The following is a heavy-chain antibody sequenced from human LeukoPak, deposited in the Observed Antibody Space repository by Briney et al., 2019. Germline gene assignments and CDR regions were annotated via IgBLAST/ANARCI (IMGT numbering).Heavy chain of an antibody. CDR1: RGSTISSSYY. D-gene: IGHD5-18*01. V-gene: IGHV4-39*07. J-gene: IGHJ4*02. CDR3: ARGYGSSFMDY. Sequence: SETLRVTCTVSRGSTISSSYYWGWVRQPPRKGLGWIGSIYYSGSTSYNPSLKSRVTISVDTSKNQFSLKLSSVTAADTAVYYCARGYGSSFMDYWGQGTLATVSS. CDR2: IYYSGST.